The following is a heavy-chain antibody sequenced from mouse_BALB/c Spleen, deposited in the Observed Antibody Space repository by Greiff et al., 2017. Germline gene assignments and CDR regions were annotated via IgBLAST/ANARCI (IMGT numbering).Heavy chain of an antibody. Sequence: VQLVESGAELARPGASVKLSCKASGYTFTSYWMQWVKQRPGQGLEWIGAIYPGDGDTRYTQKFKGKATLTADKSSSTAYMQLSSLASKDSAVYYCARSGYGIYAMDYWGQGTSVTVSS. V-gene: IGHV1-87*01. CDR3: ARSGYGIYAMDY. CDR2: IYPGDGDT. CDR1: GYTFTSYW. J-gene: IGHJ4*01. D-gene: IGHD1-1*02.